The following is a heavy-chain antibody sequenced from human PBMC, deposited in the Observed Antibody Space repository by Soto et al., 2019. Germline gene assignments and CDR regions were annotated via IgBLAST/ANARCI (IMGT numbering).Heavy chain of an antibody. CDR1: GGTFSSYA. V-gene: IGHV1-69*01. CDR2: IIPIFGTA. CDR3: ARAQRGDYSSSWYDSNWFDP. D-gene: IGHD6-13*01. J-gene: IGHJ5*02. Sequence: QVQLVQSGAEVKKPGSSVKVSCKASGGTFSSYAISWVRQAPGQGLEWMGGIIPIFGTANYAQKFQGRVTITADESTSTAYMELSSLRSEDTAVYYYARAQRGDYSSSWYDSNWFDPWGQGTLVTVSS.